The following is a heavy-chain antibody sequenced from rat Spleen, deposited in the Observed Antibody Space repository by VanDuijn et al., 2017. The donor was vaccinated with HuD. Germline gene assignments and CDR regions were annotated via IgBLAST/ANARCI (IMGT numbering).Heavy chain of an antibody. CDR1: GFTFSNYG. CDR2: ISTSGGST. D-gene: IGHD1-11*01. Sequence: EVELVESGGGLVQPGRSMKLSCAASGFTFSNYGMAWVRQAPTKGLEWVASISTSGGSTYYRDSVKGRFTISRDSAESTLSLQMDSLRSEDTATYFCTRHAVTTGVDYFDYWGQGVMVTVSS. V-gene: IGHV5-25*01. CDR3: TRHAVTTGVDYFDY. J-gene: IGHJ2*01.